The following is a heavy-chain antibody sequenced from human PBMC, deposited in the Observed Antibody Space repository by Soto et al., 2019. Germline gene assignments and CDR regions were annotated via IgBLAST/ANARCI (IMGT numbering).Heavy chain of an antibody. CDR2: INLEGNEK. CDR3: ARGGGGSGWFY. CDR1: RFTFSTYW. Sequence: LRLSCAASRFTFSTYWMSWVRQARGKGLEWGANINLEGNEKHYVVSVKGRFTISRDNAKNSLYLQMNSLRGEDTAVYYCARGGGGSGWFYWGQGTLVTVSS. J-gene: IGHJ4*02. V-gene: IGHV3-7*03. D-gene: IGHD6-19*01.